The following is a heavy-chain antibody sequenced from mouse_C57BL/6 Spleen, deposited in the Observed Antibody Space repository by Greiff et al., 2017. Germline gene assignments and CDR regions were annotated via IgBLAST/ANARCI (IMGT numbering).Heavy chain of an antibody. Sequence: EVQLQQPGPELVKPGASVKIPCKASGSTFPDYNIAGVKQSHGKSLGWIGDFNPTNGGTIYNQKFKGKATLTVDKSSSTAYMELRSLTSEDTAVYYCARWGPLLGDYWGQGTSVTVSS. CDR3: ARWGPLLGDY. D-gene: IGHD4-1*01. CDR2: FNPTNGGT. CDR1: GSTFPDYN. V-gene: IGHV1-18*01. J-gene: IGHJ4*01.